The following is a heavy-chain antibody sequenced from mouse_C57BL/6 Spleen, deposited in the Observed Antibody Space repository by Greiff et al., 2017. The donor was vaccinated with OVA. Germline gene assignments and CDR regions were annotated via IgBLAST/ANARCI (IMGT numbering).Heavy chain of an antibody. CDR2: ISGGGGNT. J-gene: IGHJ2*01. Sequence: DVQLVESGGGLVKPGGSLKLSCAASGFTFSSYTMSWVRQTPEKRLEWVATISGGGGNTYYPDSVKGRFTISRDNAKNTLYLQMSSLRSEDTALYYCARRGYGSSFFDYWGQGTTLTVSS. CDR3: ARRGYGSSFFDY. D-gene: IGHD1-1*01. CDR1: GFTFSSYT. V-gene: IGHV5-9*01.